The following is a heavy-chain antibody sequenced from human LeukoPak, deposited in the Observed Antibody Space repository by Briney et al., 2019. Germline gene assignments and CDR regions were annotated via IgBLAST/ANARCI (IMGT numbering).Heavy chain of an antibody. V-gene: IGHV4-39*07. D-gene: IGHD2-15*01. CDR1: GGSISSSSHY. Sequence: SETLSLTCTVSGGSISSSSHYWGWIRQPPGKGLEWIGSIYYSGSTYYNPSLKSRVTISVDTSKNQFSLKLSSVTAADTAVYYCARVGCSGGSCYSSQLGTFDIWGQGTMVTVSS. CDR3: ARVGCSGGSCYSSQLGTFDI. CDR2: IYYSGST. J-gene: IGHJ3*02.